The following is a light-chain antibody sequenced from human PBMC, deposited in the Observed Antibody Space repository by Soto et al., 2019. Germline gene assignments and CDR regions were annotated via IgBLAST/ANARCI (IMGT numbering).Light chain of an antibody. Sequence: DIQMTQSPTSLSASVGDRVTITCRASQDIRNFVAWYQQKPGKAPKLLIYAASTLQSGVPSRFSGSGSGTDFPLTSNSLQPEDVATYSCQKYSSVPVFGPGTKVEIK. J-gene: IGKJ3*01. V-gene: IGKV1-27*01. CDR2: AAS. CDR1: QDIRNF. CDR3: QKYSSVPV.